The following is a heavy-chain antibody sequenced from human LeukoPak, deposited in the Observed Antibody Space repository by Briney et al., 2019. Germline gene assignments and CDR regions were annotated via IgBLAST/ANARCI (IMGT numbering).Heavy chain of an antibody. CDR1: GFTFSSYS. V-gene: IGHV3-21*01. J-gene: IGHJ4*02. CDR2: ISSSSSYI. CDR3: AREIRRSKDY. Sequence: GGSLRLSCAASGFTFSSYSMSWVRQAPGKGLEWVSSISSSSSYIYYADSLKGRFTISRDNAKNSVYLQMNSLRAEDTAVYYCAREIRRSKDYWGQGTLVTVSS.